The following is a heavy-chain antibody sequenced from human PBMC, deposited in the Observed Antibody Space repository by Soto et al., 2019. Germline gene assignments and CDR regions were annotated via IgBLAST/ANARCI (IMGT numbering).Heavy chain of an antibody. J-gene: IGHJ4*02. Sequence: GGSLRLSCAASGFTFSSYAMSWVRQAPGKGLKWVSSISGGGDNTYYADSVKGRFTISRDNSKNTLYLQMNSLRAEDTAVYYCAKDRAYSSGYYPFDSWGQGALVTVSS. CDR2: ISGGGDNT. D-gene: IGHD3-22*01. CDR3: AKDRAYSSGYYPFDS. V-gene: IGHV3-23*01. CDR1: GFTFSSYA.